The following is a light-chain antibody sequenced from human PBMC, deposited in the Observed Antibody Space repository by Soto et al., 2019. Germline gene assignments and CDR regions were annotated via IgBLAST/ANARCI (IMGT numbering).Light chain of an antibody. CDR3: CSYAGSSTYV. CDR2: EGT. V-gene: IGLV2-23*01. CDR1: RSDVGGYNL. J-gene: IGLJ1*01. Sequence: QSALTQPASVSGSPGQSITISCTGTRSDVGGYNLVSWYQQHTGKAPKLMIYEGTKRPSGVSNRFSGSKSGARASLTISGLQAEDEADYYCCSYAGSSTYVFGTGTRSPS.